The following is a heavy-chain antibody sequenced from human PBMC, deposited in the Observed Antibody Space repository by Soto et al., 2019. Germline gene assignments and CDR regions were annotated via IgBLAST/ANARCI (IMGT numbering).Heavy chain of an antibody. Sequence: QVQLVQSGAEVKKPGASVKVSCKASGYTFISYGISWVRQAPGQGLEWMGWISAYNGNTNYAQKLQGRVTMTTDTSTSTAYMELRSLRSDDTAVYYCARDPARGYSYGYLRGAFDYWGQGTLVTVSS. J-gene: IGHJ4*02. CDR1: GYTFISYG. D-gene: IGHD5-18*01. CDR3: ARDPARGYSYGYLRGAFDY. V-gene: IGHV1-18*01. CDR2: ISAYNGNT.